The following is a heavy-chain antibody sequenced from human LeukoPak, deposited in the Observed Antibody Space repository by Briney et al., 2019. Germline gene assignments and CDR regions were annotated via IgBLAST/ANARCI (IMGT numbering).Heavy chain of an antibody. CDR1: GYTFTGYY. CDR2: INPNSGGT. D-gene: IGHD6-13*01. CDR3: ATTKQQLVRGYFDY. Sequence: ASVKVSCKASGYTFTGYYMHWVRQAPGQGLEWMGWINPNSGGTNYAQKFQGRVTMTRDTSISTAYMELSRLRSDDTAVYYCATTKQQLVRGYFDYWGQGTLVTVSP. V-gene: IGHV1-2*02. J-gene: IGHJ4*02.